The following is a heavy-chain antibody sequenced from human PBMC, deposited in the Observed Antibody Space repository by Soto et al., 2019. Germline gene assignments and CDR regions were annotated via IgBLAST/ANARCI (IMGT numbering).Heavy chain of an antibody. CDR3: ARLYCTTSTCDSWFDP. J-gene: IGHJ5*02. CDR1: GYIFTTFW. D-gene: IGHD2-2*01. V-gene: IGHV5-10-1*01. CDR2: IDPRDSYV. Sequence: PGESLKISCTGFGYIFTTFWISWVRQMPGKGLEWMGRIDPRDSYVNYSPSFQGHVTISADKSISTAYLQWGSLKASDTAMYYCARLYCTTSTCDSWFDPWGQGTLVTVSS.